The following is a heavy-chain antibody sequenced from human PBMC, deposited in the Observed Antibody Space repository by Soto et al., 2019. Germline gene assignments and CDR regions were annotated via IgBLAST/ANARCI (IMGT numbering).Heavy chain of an antibody. Sequence: ASVKVSCKASGYTFTSYALHWVRQAPGQRLEWMGRINPGNDNTRYSQKFQPRVTITRDTSASIAHMELSSLTSDDTAVYYCARADCSSTTCYFYYGMDVWGQGTTVTV. D-gene: IGHD2-2*01. CDR2: INPGNDNT. CDR3: ARADCSSTTCYFYYGMDV. J-gene: IGHJ6*02. V-gene: IGHV1-3*01. CDR1: GYTFTSYA.